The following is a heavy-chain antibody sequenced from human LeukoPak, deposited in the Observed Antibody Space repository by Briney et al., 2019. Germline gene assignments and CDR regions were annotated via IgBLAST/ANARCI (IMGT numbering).Heavy chain of an antibody. J-gene: IGHJ5*02. CDR2: TGGSGGSI. V-gene: IGHV3-23*01. CDR3: ARDGYSSGWYGNSFDP. D-gene: IGHD6-19*01. CDR1: GFTFGSYA. Sequence: GGSLRLSCAASGFTFGSYAMSWVRQAPGKGLEWVSGTGGSGGSIYYADSVKGRFTISRDNPKNTLYLQMNSLRAEDTAVYYCARDGYSSGWYGNSFDPWGQGTLVTVSS.